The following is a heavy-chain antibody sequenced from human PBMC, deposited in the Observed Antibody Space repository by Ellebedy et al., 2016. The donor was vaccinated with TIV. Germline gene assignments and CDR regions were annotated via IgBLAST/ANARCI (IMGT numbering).Heavy chain of an antibody. Sequence: AASVKVSCKASGGTFSNYVISWVRQAPGHGLEWMGRIIPILGIANYAQKFQGRVTITADKSTSTAYMELSSLRTEDTAVFYCARTVSYSSGWYGYWGQGTLVTVSS. J-gene: IGHJ4*02. CDR1: GGTFSNYV. D-gene: IGHD6-19*01. CDR3: ARTVSYSSGWYGY. V-gene: IGHV1-69*04. CDR2: IIPILGIA.